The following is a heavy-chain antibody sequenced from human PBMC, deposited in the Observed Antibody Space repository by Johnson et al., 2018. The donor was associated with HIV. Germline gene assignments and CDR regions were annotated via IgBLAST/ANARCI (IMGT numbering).Heavy chain of an antibody. CDR2: IGTAGDT. Sequence: VQLVESGGGFKQPGGSLRLSCAASGFTFSSYDMHWVRQATGKGLEWVSTIGTAGDTYYPGSVKGRFTVSREDAKNSLYLQMNSLRAGDTALYYCARAVCRGGRCYSHDAFDIWGQGTMVTFSS. J-gene: IGHJ3*02. CDR1: GFTFSSYD. D-gene: IGHD2-15*01. CDR3: ARAVCRGGRCYSHDAFDI. V-gene: IGHV3-13*01.